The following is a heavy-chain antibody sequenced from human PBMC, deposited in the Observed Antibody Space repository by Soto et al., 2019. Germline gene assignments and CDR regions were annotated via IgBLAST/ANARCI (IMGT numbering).Heavy chain of an antibody. CDR2: IDPSDSYT. CDR3: AREYSYGQGYYYYGMDV. Sequence: PGESLKISCNGSGYSFTSYWISWVRQMPGKGLEWMGRIDPSDSYTNYSPSFQGHVTISADKSISTAYLQWSSLKASDTAMYYCAREYSYGQGYYYYGMDVWGQGTTVTVSS. CDR1: GYSFTSYW. J-gene: IGHJ6*02. D-gene: IGHD5-18*01. V-gene: IGHV5-10-1*01.